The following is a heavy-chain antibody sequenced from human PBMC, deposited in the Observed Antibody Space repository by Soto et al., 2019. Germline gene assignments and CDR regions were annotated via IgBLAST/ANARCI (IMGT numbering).Heavy chain of an antibody. Sequence: GGSLRLSCAASGFTFSNAWMNWVRQAPGKGLEWVGRIKSKTDGGTTDYAAPVKGRFTISRDDSKNTLYLQMNSLKTEDTAVYYCTTEGSSSWDLYYFDYWGQGTLVTVSS. J-gene: IGHJ4*02. CDR1: GFTFSNAW. CDR3: TTEGSSSWDLYYFDY. CDR2: IKSKTDGGTT. V-gene: IGHV3-15*07. D-gene: IGHD6-13*01.